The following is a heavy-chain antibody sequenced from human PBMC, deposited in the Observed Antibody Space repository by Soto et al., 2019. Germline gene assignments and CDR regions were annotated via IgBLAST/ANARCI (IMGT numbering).Heavy chain of an antibody. V-gene: IGHV1-69*13. J-gene: IGHJ4*02. Sequence: GASVKVSRKASGGTFSSYRINWVRQAPGQGLEWVGGIVPIYRTADYAQKCQGRVTITADESARTSYMELRSLKSQDTAVYYCVRDSGAKLSSSWGQGTLVTVSS. D-gene: IGHD6-13*01. CDR3: VRDSGAKLSSS. CDR1: GGTFSSYR. CDR2: IVPIYRTA.